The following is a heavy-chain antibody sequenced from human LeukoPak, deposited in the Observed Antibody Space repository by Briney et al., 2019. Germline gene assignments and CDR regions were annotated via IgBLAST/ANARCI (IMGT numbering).Heavy chain of an antibody. V-gene: IGHV4-59*01. J-gene: IGHJ5*02. Sequence: PSETLSLTCTVSGGSISSYYWSWIRQPPGKGLEWIGYIYYSGSTNYNPSLKNRVTISVDTSKNQFSLKLRSVTAADTAVYYCARLTGYSSEGWFDPWGQGTLVTVSS. D-gene: IGHD3-9*01. CDR1: GGSISSYY. CDR3: ARLTGYSSEGWFDP. CDR2: IYYSGST.